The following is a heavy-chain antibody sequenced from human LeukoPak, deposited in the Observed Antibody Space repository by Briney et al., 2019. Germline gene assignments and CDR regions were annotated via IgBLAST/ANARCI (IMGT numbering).Heavy chain of an antibody. CDR2: ISAYNGNT. V-gene: IGHV1-18*01. D-gene: IGHD3-10*01. CDR3: ARASKFAYGSGSYYDKDY. CDR1: GYTFTSYG. J-gene: IGHJ4*02. Sequence: ASVKVSCKASGYTFTSYGISWVRQAPGQGLEWMGWISAYNGNTNYAQKLQGRVTMTTDTSTSTAYMELRSLRSDDTAVYYCARASKFAYGSGSYYDKDYWGQGTLVTVSS.